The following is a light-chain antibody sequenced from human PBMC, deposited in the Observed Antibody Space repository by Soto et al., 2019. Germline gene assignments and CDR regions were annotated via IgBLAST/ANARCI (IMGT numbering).Light chain of an antibody. CDR1: QSISSSY. CDR3: QQYGSSSYT. J-gene: IGKJ2*01. Sequence: EIVLTQSPGTLSLSPGERATLSCRASQSISSSYLAWYQQKPGQAPRLLIYAASSRATGIPDRFSGSGSGTAFTLTISRLEPQEFAVYCCQQYGSSSYTVRQRTQLAIK. CDR2: AAS. V-gene: IGKV3-20*01.